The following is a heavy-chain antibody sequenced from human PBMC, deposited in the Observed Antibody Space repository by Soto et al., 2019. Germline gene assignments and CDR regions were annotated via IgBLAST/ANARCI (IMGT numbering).Heavy chain of an antibody. CDR2: ISDDGSTT. J-gene: IGHJ4*02. V-gene: IGHV3-74*01. CDR1: GFTFSAYR. CDR3: TRGPRVSSTGTGAH. Sequence: GGSLRLSCEVSGFTFSAYRMHWVRQVPGKGLIWVSRISDDGSTTTYADSVKGRFTISRDNAKNTLYLQMNSLRADDTGLYYCTRGPRVSSTGTGAHWGQGTLVTVSS. D-gene: IGHD1-1*01.